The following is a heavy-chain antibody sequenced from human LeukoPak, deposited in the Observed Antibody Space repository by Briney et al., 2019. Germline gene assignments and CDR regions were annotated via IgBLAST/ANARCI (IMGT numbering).Heavy chain of an antibody. CDR2: ISYNGDTT. J-gene: IGHJ4*02. V-gene: IGHV3-23*01. Sequence: GGSLRLSCAASGFTFNDYAMTWIRRAPGKGLDWVSVISYNGDTTYYADSVKGRFTISRDNSKNTLYLQMNGLRVEDTAVYYCAKESPAFDCWGQGTLVTVSS. CDR3: AKESPAFDC. CDR1: GFTFNDYA.